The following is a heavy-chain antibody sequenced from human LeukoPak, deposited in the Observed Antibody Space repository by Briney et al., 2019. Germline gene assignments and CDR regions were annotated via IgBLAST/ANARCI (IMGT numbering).Heavy chain of an antibody. J-gene: IGHJ4*02. CDR2: VSDSAGST. CDR3: AKDSPYGSGSYYNVHYFDY. Sequence: PGGSLRLSCAASGFTFSNYAMSWVRQAPGKGLEWVPTVSDSAGSTYYADSVKGRFTISRDNSKNTLYLQMNSLRAEDTAVYYCAKDSPYGSGSYYNVHYFDYWAREPWSPSPQ. V-gene: IGHV3-23*01. D-gene: IGHD3-10*01. CDR1: GFTFSNYA.